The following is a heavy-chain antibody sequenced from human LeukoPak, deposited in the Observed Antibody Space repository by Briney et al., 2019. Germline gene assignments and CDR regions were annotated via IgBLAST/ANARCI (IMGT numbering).Heavy chain of an antibody. V-gene: IGHV3-30-3*01. CDR2: ISYDGSNE. Sequence: GGSLRLSCAASGFTFRSYAMHWVRQAPGKGLEWVAVISYDGSNEYYADSVKGRFTISRDNSKNTLYLQMNGLRAEDTAVYYCARALEVVVITTPYFGYWGQGTLVTVSS. J-gene: IGHJ4*02. D-gene: IGHD3-22*01. CDR3: ARALEVVVITTPYFGY. CDR1: GFTFRSYA.